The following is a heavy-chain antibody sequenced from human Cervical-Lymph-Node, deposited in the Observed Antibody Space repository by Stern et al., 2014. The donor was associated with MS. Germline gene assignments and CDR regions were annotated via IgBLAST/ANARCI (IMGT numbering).Heavy chain of an antibody. CDR2: IYPDDSDI. J-gene: IGHJ6*02. D-gene: IGHD1-1*01. CDR3: ARHPPRRKWDDPNYGMDV. CDR1: GYTFTNNW. V-gene: IGHV5-51*01. Sequence: EVQLVESGAEVKKPGESLKISCKGSGYTFTNNWIAWVRQMPGKGLEWMGIIYPDDSDIRYSPSLQGQVTISADKSISPAYLQWSSLKAADSAVYYCARHPPRRKWDDPNYGMDVWGQGTTVTVSS.